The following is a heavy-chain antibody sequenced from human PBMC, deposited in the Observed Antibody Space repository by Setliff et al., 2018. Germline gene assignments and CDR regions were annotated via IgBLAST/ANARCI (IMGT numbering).Heavy chain of an antibody. D-gene: IGHD3-10*01. Sequence: PGGSLRLSCVASGFTLSTYAMSWVRQAPGKGLEWVSVTSDSGGSTYYADSVKGRFTISRDNSKNTLYLQMNSLRAEDTAVYYCAKNGFGVVALGVNNWFDPWGQGTLVTVSS. V-gene: IGHV3-23*01. CDR2: TSDSGGST. CDR3: AKNGFGVVALGVNNWFDP. J-gene: IGHJ5*02. CDR1: GFTLSTYA.